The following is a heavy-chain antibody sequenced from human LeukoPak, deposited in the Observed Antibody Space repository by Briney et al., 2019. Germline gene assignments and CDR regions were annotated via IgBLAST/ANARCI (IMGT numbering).Heavy chain of an antibody. CDR3: AKTAYYDILTGYYGAFDI. Sequence: ETLSLTCTVSGGSISGTNYYWGWVRQAPGKGLEWVSAISGSGGSTYYADSVKGRFTISRDNSKNTLYLQMNSLRAEDTAVYYCAKTAYYDILTGYYGAFDIWGQGTMVTVSS. CDR2: ISGSGGST. V-gene: IGHV3-23*01. J-gene: IGHJ3*02. CDR1: GGSISGTNYY. D-gene: IGHD3-9*01.